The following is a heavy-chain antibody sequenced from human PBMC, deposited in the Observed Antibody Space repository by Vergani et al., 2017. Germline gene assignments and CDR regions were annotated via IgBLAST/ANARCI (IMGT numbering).Heavy chain of an antibody. CDR1: GFTFSSYS. V-gene: IGHV3-21*01. D-gene: IGHD3-22*01. J-gene: IGHJ3*02. Sequence: EVQLVESGGGLVKPGGSLRLSCAASGFTFSSYSLNWVRQAPGKGLEWVSSISSSSSYIYYADSVKGRFTISRDNAKNSLYLQMNSLRAEDTAVYYGARYRDSSGYFDAFDIWGQGTMVTGAS. CDR3: ARYRDSSGYFDAFDI. CDR2: ISSSSSYI.